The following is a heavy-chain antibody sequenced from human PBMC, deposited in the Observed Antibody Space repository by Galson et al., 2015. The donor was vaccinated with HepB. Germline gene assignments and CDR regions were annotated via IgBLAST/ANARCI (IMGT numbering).Heavy chain of an antibody. CDR2: IKSKTDGGTT. V-gene: IGHV3-15*07. CDR1: GFTFSNAW. J-gene: IGHJ6*02. D-gene: IGHD6-19*01. CDR3: TSSIAVAGTPWYYYYGMDV. Sequence: SLRLSCAASGFTFSNAWMNWVRQAPGKGLEWVGRIKSKTDGGTTDYAAPVKGRFTISRDDSKNTLYLQMNSLKTEDTAVYYCTSSIAVAGTPWYYYYGMDVWGQGTTVTVSS.